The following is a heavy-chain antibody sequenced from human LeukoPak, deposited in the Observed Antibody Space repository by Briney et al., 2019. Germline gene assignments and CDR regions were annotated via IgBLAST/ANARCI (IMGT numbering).Heavy chain of an antibody. Sequence: GGSLRLSCAASGFTFSSYAMHWVRQAPGKGLEWVAVISYDGSNKYYADSVKGRFTTSRDNSKNTLYLQMNSLRAEDTAVYYCARSRGDYGGIDYWGQGTLVTVSS. CDR3: ARSRGDYGGIDY. D-gene: IGHD4-17*01. CDR1: GFTFSSYA. CDR2: ISYDGSNK. V-gene: IGHV3-30*14. J-gene: IGHJ4*02.